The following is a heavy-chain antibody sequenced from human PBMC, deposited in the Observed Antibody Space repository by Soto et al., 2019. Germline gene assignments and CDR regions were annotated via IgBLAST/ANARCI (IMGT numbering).Heavy chain of an antibody. J-gene: IGHJ6*03. Sequence: ASVKVSCKASGGTFSSYAISWVRQAPGQGLEWMGGIIPIFGTANYAQKFQGRVTITADESTSTAYMELSSLRSEDTAVYYCARVVIRGCSSTSCSRLQPTPYYMDVWGKGTTVTVSS. V-gene: IGHV1-69*13. CDR1: GGTFSSYA. CDR3: ARVVIRGCSSTSCSRLQPTPYYMDV. CDR2: IIPIFGTA. D-gene: IGHD2-2*01.